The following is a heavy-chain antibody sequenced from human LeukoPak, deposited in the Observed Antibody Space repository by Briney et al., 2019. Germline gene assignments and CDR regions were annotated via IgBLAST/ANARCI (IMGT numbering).Heavy chain of an antibody. Sequence: SETLSLTCTVSGGSISSYYWSWIRQPPGKGLEWIGYIYYSGSTNCNPSLKSRVTMSVDTSKNQFSLKLSSVTAADTAVYYCARESLIVVVPAAMRGPTFFDYWGQGTLVTVSS. D-gene: IGHD2-2*01. J-gene: IGHJ4*02. CDR3: ARESLIVVVPAAMRGPTFFDY. CDR2: IYYSGST. V-gene: IGHV4-59*12. CDR1: GGSISSYY.